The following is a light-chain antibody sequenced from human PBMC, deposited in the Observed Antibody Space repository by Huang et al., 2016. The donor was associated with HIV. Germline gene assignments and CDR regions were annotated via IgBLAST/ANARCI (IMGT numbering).Light chain of an antibody. Sequence: IVMTQSPDSLAVSLGARATIKCKSSQSLLSASNSQNYLAWYHKKVGQPPKLLMYLASTRAPGVPARFSGSGSGPDFSLTIANLQAEDVAIYYCQQYYTTPRTFGPGTKVEIK. V-gene: IGKV4-1*01. J-gene: IGKJ3*01. CDR1: QSLLSASNSQNY. CDR3: QQYYTTPRT. CDR2: LAS.